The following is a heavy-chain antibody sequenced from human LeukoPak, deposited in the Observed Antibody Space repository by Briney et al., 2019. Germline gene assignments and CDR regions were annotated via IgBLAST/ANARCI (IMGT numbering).Heavy chain of an antibody. CDR1: GFTFSSYE. D-gene: IGHD3-3*01. CDR2: ISGSGYPI. J-gene: IGHJ4*02. Sequence: GGSLRLSCAASGFTFSSYEMYWVRQAPGKGLEWVSYISGSGYPIYYADSVKGRFTISRDNAKNSLYLQMNSLRAEDTAIYYCARVRGLEWLLKHLDSWGQGTLVTVSS. CDR3: ARVRGLEWLLKHLDS. V-gene: IGHV3-48*03.